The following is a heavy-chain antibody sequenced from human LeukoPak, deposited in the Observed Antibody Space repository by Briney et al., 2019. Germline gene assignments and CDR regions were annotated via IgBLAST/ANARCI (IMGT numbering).Heavy chain of an antibody. V-gene: IGHV3-23*01. CDR3: ARSIAAAGTGWFDP. J-gene: IGHJ5*02. CDR2: ISGSGVTT. CDR1: GFTFSSYG. D-gene: IGHD6-13*01. Sequence: GGSLRLSCAASGFTFSSYGMSWVRQAPGKGLEWVSTISGSGVTTYYADSVKGRFTISRDNAKNSLYLQMNSLRAEDTAVYYCARSIAAAGTGWFDPWGQGTLVTVSS.